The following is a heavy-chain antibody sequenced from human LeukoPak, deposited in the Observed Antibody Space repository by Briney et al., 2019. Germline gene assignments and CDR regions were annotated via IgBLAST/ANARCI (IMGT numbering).Heavy chain of an antibody. CDR3: ARSRGNPSAHAFDI. CDR2: ISAYNGNT. D-gene: IGHD4-23*01. CDR1: GYTFTSYG. Sequence: ASVKVSCKASGYTFTSYGISWERQAPGQGLEWMGWISAYNGNTNYAQKLQGRVTMTTDTSTSTAYMELRSLRSDDTAVYYCARSRGNPSAHAFDIWGQGTMVTVSS. V-gene: IGHV1-18*01. J-gene: IGHJ3*02.